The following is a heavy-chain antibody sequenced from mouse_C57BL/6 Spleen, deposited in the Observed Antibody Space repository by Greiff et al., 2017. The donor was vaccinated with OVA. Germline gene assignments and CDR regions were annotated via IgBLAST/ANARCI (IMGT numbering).Heavy chain of an antibody. CDR2: IDPNSGGT. CDR1: GYTFTSYW. J-gene: IGHJ2*01. Sequence: VQLQQPGAELVKPGASVKLSCKASGYTFTSYWMHWVKQRPGRGLEWIGRIDPNSGGTKYNEKFKSKATLTVDKPSSTAYMQLSSLTSEDSAVYYCARSDYSNYWDGVYFDYWGQGTTLTVSS. CDR3: ARSDYSNYWDGVYFDY. V-gene: IGHV1-72*01. D-gene: IGHD2-5*01.